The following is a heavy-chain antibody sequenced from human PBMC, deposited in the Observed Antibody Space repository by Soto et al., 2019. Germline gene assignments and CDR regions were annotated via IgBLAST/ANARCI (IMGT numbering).Heavy chain of an antibody. V-gene: IGHV3-30-3*01. CDR1: GFTFNSFP. J-gene: IGHJ1*01. Sequence: QVQLVESGGCVVQPGRSLRLSCAASGFTFNSFPLHWVRQAPRKGLEWVAVISYDGSNILYADSVKDRFIISRDSSENTLYIQINSLKHENTSVYLSAREHGPGHSTANSHFHVWGQGTLVTVSS. CDR3: AREHGPGHSTANSHFHV. D-gene: IGHD2-8*02. CDR2: ISYDGSNI.